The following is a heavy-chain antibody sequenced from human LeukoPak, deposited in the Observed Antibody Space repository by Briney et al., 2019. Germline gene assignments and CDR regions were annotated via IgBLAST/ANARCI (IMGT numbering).Heavy chain of an antibody. D-gene: IGHD6-13*01. V-gene: IGHV3-7*01. J-gene: IGHJ4*02. Sequence: GGSLRLSCAASGFTFSSYSMNWVRQAPGKGLEWVANIKQDGSEKYYVDSVKGRFTISRDNAKSSLYLQMNSLRAEDTAVYYCARDEGSSWYGQYYFDYWGQGTLVTVSS. CDR3: ARDEGSSWYGQYYFDY. CDR1: GFTFSSYS. CDR2: IKQDGSEK.